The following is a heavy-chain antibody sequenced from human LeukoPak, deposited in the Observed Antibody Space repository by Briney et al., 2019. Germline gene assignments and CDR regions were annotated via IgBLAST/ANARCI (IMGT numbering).Heavy chain of an antibody. J-gene: IGHJ4*02. V-gene: IGHV4-39*01. D-gene: IGHD3-22*01. CDR3: ARRGVSGSHFDY. CDR1: GGSINSSTYY. Sequence: SETLSLTCTVSGGSINSSTYYWGWLRQPPGKGQEWIGTIYYSGSTYYNPSLKSRVTISVDTSRNQFSLKLSSVTAADTAVHYCARRGVSGSHFDYWGQGALVTVCS. CDR2: IYYSGST.